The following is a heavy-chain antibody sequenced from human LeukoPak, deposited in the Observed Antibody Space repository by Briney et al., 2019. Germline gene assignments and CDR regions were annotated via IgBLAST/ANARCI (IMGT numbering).Heavy chain of an antibody. CDR1: GGSISTYY. CDR2: IYYTGST. J-gene: IGHJ4*02. D-gene: IGHD1-26*01. Sequence: SETLSLTCTVSGGSISTYYWSWTRQPPGKGLEWIGYIYYTGSTSYNPSLKSRVTMSLDTSKNQFSLQLNSVTPADTAVYYCARDRSSYGFTDDYWGQGTLVTVSS. CDR3: ARDRSSYGFTDDY. V-gene: IGHV4-59*01.